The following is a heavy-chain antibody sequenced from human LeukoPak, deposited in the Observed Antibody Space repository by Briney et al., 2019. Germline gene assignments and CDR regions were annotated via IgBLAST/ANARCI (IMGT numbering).Heavy chain of an antibody. V-gene: IGHV3-21*01. CDR2: ISSSSSYI. CDR1: GFTFSNYA. D-gene: IGHD2-15*01. Sequence: GGSLRLSCAGSGFTFSNYAMTWVRQAPGKGLEWVSSISSSSSYIYYVDSVKGRFTISRDNAKNSLYLQMNSLRAEDTAVYYCARDQDVYCSGGSCTSFDIWGQGTMVTVSS. CDR3: ARDQDVYCSGGSCTSFDI. J-gene: IGHJ3*02.